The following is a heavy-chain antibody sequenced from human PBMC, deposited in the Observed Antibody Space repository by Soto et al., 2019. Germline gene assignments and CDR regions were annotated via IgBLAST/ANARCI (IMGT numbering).Heavy chain of an antibody. D-gene: IGHD3-10*01. J-gene: IGHJ4*02. Sequence: QVQLQASGPGLVKPSETLSVTCTVSGDSMSSSGYYWSWVRQHPGQGLAWIGYVYYRGSTSYSPSPGSILFISFVSCKNQSSLSLTAVTASETYVYLCSRGCYGSRIYFPASYVYGGQGTLVTVSS. V-gene: IGHV4-31*01. CDR3: SRGCYGSRIYFPASYVY. CDR2: VYYRGST. CDR1: GDSMSSSGYY.